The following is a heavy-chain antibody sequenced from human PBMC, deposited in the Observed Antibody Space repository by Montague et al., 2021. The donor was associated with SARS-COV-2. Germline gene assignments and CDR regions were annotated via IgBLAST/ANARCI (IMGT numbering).Heavy chain of an antibody. J-gene: IGHJ4*02. Sequence: SETLSLTCTVSGASVSSGGYYWSWIQQPPGKGLEWIGYIDYSGSTNYNPPLKSRVTISLDTSKNQFSLKLTSVTAADTAVYYCARVSLAAAATRSDYWGQGTLVTVSS. CDR2: IDYSGST. CDR3: ARVSLAAAATRSDY. V-gene: IGHV4-61*08. D-gene: IGHD6-13*01. CDR1: GASVSSGGYY.